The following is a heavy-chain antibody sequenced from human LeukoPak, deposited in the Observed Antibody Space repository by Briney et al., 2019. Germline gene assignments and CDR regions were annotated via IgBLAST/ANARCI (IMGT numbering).Heavy chain of an antibody. CDR2: ISYDGSNK. CDR3: ATGSPRPDSYGLLEQTKYYFDY. V-gene: IGHV3-30*04. Sequence: GRSLRLSCAASGFTFSSYAMHWVRQAPGKGLEWVAVISYDGSNKYYADSVKGRFTISRDNSKNTLYLQMNSLRAEDMAVYYCATGSPRPDSYGLLEQTKYYFDYWGQGTLVTVSS. CDR1: GFTFSSYA. D-gene: IGHD5-18*01. J-gene: IGHJ4*02.